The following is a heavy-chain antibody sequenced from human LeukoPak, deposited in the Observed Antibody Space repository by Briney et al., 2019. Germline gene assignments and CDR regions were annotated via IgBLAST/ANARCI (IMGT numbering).Heavy chain of an antibody. CDR1: GYTFTGYY. D-gene: IGHD3-9*01. J-gene: IGHJ5*02. CDR2: INPNSGGT. CDR3: ARMSDILTGHYPQWFDP. V-gene: IGHV1-2*02. Sequence: ASVKVSCKASGYTFTGYYMHWERQAPGQGLEWMGWINPNSGGTSYAQKFQGRVTMTRDTSVSTAYMELSRLRSDDTAVYYCARMSDILTGHYPQWFDPWGQGTLVTVS.